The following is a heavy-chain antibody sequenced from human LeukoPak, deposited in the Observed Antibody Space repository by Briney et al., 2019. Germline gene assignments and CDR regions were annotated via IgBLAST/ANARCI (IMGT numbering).Heavy chain of an antibody. CDR1: GGSFSGYY. Sequence: SETLSLTCAVYGGSFSGYYWSWIRQPPGKGLEWIGEINHSGSTNYNPSLKSRVTISVDTSKNQFSLKLSSVTAADTAVYYCARGIGYYDFWSGYYIFDYWGQGTLVTVSS. CDR2: INHSGST. V-gene: IGHV4-34*01. CDR3: ARGIGYYDFWSGYYIFDY. J-gene: IGHJ4*02. D-gene: IGHD3-3*01.